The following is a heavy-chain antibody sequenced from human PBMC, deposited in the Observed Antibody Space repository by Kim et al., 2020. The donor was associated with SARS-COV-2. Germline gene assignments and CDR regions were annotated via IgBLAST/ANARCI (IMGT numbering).Heavy chain of an antibody. CDR1: GDSINSGHYY. V-gene: IGHV4-31*03. D-gene: IGHD3-10*01. CDR2: IYSNGTT. Sequence: SETLSLTCTVSGDSINSGHYYWSWTRHHAGEGLEWIRYIYSNGTTYYSPSLKTRVSISRDTSKNQFSLKLNSVTAADTAFYFCARSRGVRGALLDHWGQGTLVTVSA. CDR3: ARSRGVRGALLDH. J-gene: IGHJ4*02.